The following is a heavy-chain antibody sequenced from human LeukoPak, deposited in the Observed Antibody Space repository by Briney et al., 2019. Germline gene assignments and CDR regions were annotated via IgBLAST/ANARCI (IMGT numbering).Heavy chain of an antibody. Sequence: PGGSLRLSCAASGFTFSSYWMSWVRQAPGEGLEWVANIKEDGADKYYVDSVKGRFTISRDNAKSSLYLQMNSLRADDTAVYYCARSLSGYAYYFDSWGQGTLVTVSS. D-gene: IGHD3-22*01. V-gene: IGHV3-7*01. CDR1: GFTFSSYW. J-gene: IGHJ4*02. CDR3: ARSLSGYAYYFDS. CDR2: IKEDGADK.